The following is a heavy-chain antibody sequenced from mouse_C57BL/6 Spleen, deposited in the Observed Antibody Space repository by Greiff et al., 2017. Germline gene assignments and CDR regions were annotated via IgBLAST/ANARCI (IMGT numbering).Heavy chain of an antibody. V-gene: IGHV14-2*01. Sequence: EVKLVESGAELVKPGASVKLSCTASGFNIKDYYMHWVKQRTEQGLEWIGRIDPEDGETKYAPKFQGKATITADTSSNTAYLQLSSLTSEDTAVYYCASYYDYDDSFYAIDYWGQGTSVTVSS. CDR2: IDPEDGET. CDR3: ASYYDYDDSFYAIDY. J-gene: IGHJ4*01. CDR1: GFNIKDYY. D-gene: IGHD2-4*01.